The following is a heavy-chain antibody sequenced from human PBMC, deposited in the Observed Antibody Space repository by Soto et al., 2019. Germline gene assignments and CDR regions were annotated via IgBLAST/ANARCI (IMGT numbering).Heavy chain of an antibody. Sequence: EVQLVESGGGLVQPGGSLRLSCAASGFTFSSYSMNWFRQAPGKGLEWVSYIVSRGAIYYADSVKGRFTISRDTAKNILYLQMNSLRDEDTAVYFCVRDSDAFADMTHGDFWGRCTLVTVAS. D-gene: IGHD3-16*01. CDR3: VRDSDAFADMTHGDF. CDR2: IVSRGAI. V-gene: IGHV3-48*02. J-gene: IGHJ2*01. CDR1: GFTFSSYS.